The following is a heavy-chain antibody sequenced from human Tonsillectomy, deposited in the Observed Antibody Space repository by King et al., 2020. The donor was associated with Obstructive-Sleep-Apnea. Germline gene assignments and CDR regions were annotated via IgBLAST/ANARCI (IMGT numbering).Heavy chain of an antibody. CDR1: GFTFSSYA. D-gene: IGHD1-26*01. V-gene: IGHV3-30-3*01. J-gene: IGHJ4*02. CDR2: ISYDGSNK. CDR3: ARDLRRIVGALHFDY. Sequence: VQLVESGGGVVQPGRSLRLSCAASGFTFSSYAMHWVRQAPGKGLEWVAVISYDGSNKYYADSVKGRFTISRDNYKNTLYLQMNSLRAEDTAVYYCARDLRRIVGALHFDYWGQGTLVTVSS.